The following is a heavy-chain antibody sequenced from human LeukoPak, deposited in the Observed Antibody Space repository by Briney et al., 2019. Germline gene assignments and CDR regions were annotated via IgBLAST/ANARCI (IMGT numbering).Heavy chain of an antibody. D-gene: IGHD3-10*01. Sequence: GGSLRLSCAASGFTFSSYGMHWVRQAPGKGLEWVAVISYDGSNKYYADSVKGRFTISRDNSKNTLYLQMNSLRAEDTAVYYCAEEELWFGEFSYLFDYWGQGTLVTVSS. CDR1: GFTFSSYG. CDR3: AEEELWFGEFSYLFDY. V-gene: IGHV3-30*18. J-gene: IGHJ4*02. CDR2: ISYDGSNK.